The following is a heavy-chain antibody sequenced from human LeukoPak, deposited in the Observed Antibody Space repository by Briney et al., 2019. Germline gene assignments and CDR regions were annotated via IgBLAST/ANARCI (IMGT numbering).Heavy chain of an antibody. CDR1: GYTFTGHH. Sequence: ASVKVSCKASGYTFTGHHLHWVRQAPGHGLEWMGWINPNSGGTKYAQKFQGRVTMTRDTSSRTAYMELSDLKSDDTAVYYCSRSEYSSGWNTDWGQGTLVAVSS. D-gene: IGHD6-19*01. CDR2: INPNSGGT. J-gene: IGHJ4*02. V-gene: IGHV1-2*02. CDR3: SRSEYSSGWNTD.